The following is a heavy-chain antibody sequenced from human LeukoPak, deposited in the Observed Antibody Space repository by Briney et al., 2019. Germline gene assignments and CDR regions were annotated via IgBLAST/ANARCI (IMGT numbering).Heavy chain of an antibody. CDR1: GGTFSSYT. V-gene: IGHV1-69*02. J-gene: IGHJ4*02. CDR3: ARCTNGVCAPSY. CDR2: IIPILGIA. Sequence: SVKVSCKASGGTFSSYTISWVRQAPGQGLEWMGRIIPILGIANYAQKFQGRVTITADKSTSTAYMELSSLRSEDAAVYYCARCTNGVCAPSYWGQGTLVTVSS. D-gene: IGHD2-8*01.